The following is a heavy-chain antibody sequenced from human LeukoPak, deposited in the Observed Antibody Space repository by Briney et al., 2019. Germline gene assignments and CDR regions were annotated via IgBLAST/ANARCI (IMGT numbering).Heavy chain of an antibody. CDR2: IRSKAYGGTT. J-gene: IGHJ4*02. CDR1: GFTFGDYA. CDR3: TRDLYGDYQYYFDY. V-gene: IGHV3-49*04. D-gene: IGHD4-17*01. Sequence: GRSLRLSCTASGFTFGDYAMSWVRQAPGKGLEWVGFIRSKAYGGTTEYAASVKGRFTISRDDSKSIAYLQMNSLKTEDTAVYYCTRDLYGDYQYYFDYWGQGTLVTVPS.